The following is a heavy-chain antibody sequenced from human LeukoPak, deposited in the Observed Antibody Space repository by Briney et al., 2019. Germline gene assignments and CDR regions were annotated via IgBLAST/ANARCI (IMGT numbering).Heavy chain of an antibody. CDR3: AKDSHYDSSGYYLNDAFDI. D-gene: IGHD3-22*01. V-gene: IGHV1-69*06. CDR2: IIPIFGTA. Sequence: SVKVSCKASGGTFSSYAISWVRQAPGQGLEWMGGIIPIFGTANYAQKFQGRVTITADKSTSTAYMELSSLRSEDTAVYYCAKDSHYDSSGYYLNDAFDIWGQGTMVTVSS. CDR1: GGTFSSYA. J-gene: IGHJ3*02.